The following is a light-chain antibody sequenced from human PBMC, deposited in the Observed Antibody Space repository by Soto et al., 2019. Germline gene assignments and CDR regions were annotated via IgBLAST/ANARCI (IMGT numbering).Light chain of an antibody. CDR1: QSISRY. CDR2: GTS. J-gene: IGKJ5*01. CDR3: QQSHTMPIT. Sequence: DIQMTQSPSSLSASVGDRVTITCRASQSISRYVNWYQQTPGKAPKLLIYGTSGLQSGVPSRFSGSGFGTDFTLTISRLQPEDFVTYFCQQSHTMPITFGQGKRLQIK. V-gene: IGKV1-39*01.